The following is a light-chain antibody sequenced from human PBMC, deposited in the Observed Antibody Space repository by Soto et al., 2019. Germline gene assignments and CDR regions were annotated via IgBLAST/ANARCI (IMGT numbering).Light chain of an antibody. J-gene: IGKJ2*01. Sequence: DIQMTQSPSSLSASVGDRVTITCRTSQSISSYLNWYQQKPGKAPKLLIYAASSLQSGVPSRFSGSRSGTDFTLTISSLQPEDFATYYCQHSYSTPYTFGQGTKVEIK. V-gene: IGKV1-39*01. CDR2: AAS. CDR3: QHSYSTPYT. CDR1: QSISSY.